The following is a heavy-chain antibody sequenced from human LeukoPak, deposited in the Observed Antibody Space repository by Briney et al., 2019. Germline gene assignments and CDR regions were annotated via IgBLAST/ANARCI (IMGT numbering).Heavy chain of an antibody. J-gene: IGHJ4*02. CDR3: ARYSGYDYFFDY. CDR1: GFTFDNYG. CDR2: VRYDETNK. V-gene: IGHV3-30*02. Sequence: GGSLRLSCAASGFTFDNYGMHWVRQAPGKGLEWVALVRYDETNKYYADSVKGRFTISRDNSRNTLFLQINNLRSEDSALYYCARYSGYDYFFDYWGQGILVTVSS. D-gene: IGHD5-12*01.